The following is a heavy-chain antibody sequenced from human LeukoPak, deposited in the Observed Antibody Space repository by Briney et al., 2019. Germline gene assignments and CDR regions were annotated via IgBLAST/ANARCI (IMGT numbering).Heavy chain of an antibody. J-gene: IGHJ4*02. D-gene: IGHD6-19*01. CDR3: ARVLRYSSGWYFVFGY. V-gene: IGHV1-46*01. CDR1: GYTFTSYY. CDR2: INPSGGST. Sequence: EASVKVSCKASGYTFTSYYMHWVRQAPGQGLEWMGIINPSGGSTSYAQKFQGRVTMTRDTSTSTVYMELSSLRSEDTAVYYCARVLRYSSGWYFVFGYCGQGTLVTVSS.